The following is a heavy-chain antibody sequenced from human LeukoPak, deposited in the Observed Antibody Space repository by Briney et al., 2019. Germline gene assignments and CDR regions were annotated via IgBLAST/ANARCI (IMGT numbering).Heavy chain of an antibody. CDR2: ISSSGSTI. Sequence: GGSLRLSCAGSGFTFSSYEMNWVRQAPGKGLEWVSYISSSGSTIYYTDSVKGRFTISRDNAKNSLYLQMNRLRAEDTAVYYCARRGRTRTSTNFDYWGQGTLVTVSS. V-gene: IGHV3-48*03. D-gene: IGHD1-26*01. CDR3: ARRGRTRTSTNFDY. CDR1: GFTFSSYE. J-gene: IGHJ4*02.